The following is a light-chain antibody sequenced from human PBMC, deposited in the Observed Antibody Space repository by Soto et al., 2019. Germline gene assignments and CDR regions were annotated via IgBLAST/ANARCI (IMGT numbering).Light chain of an antibody. CDR2: GAS. CDR3: QHYDNSLLT. J-gene: IGKJ4*01. Sequence: EIVFTQSPGNLSSSPGKTATLSCRASQSVSSNSLAWYQQKPGQAPRLLIYGASSRATGIPDKFSGSGSGTDFSLTISRLEPEDFAVYYCQHYDNSLLTFGGGTKVDIK. V-gene: IGKV3-20*01. CDR1: QSVSSNS.